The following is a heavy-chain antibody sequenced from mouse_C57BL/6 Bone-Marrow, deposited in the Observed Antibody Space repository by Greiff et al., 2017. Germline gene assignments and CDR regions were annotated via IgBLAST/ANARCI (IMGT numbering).Heavy chain of an antibody. CDR1: GFSLTSYA. J-gene: IGHJ4*01. CDR2: IWTGGGT. D-gene: IGHD2-3*01. CDR3: AIIYDGYYVGFYYAMDY. Sequence: VQLVESGPGLVAPSQSLSITCTVSGFSLTSYAISWVRQPPGKGLEWLGVIWTGGGTNYNSALKSRLSISKDNSKSQVFLKMNSLQTDDTARYYCAIIYDGYYVGFYYAMDYWGQGTSVTVSS. V-gene: IGHV2-9-1*01.